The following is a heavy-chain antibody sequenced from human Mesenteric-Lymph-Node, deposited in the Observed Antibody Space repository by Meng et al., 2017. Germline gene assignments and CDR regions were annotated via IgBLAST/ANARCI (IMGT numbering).Heavy chain of an antibody. D-gene: IGHD3-22*01. CDR2: IGYSGTI. J-gene: IGHJ4*02. V-gene: IGHV4-39*01. Sequence: QVQVQEPGPGLVTPSATLALTCTVSGGSTTSTSYYWDWIRQSPAKGLEWIGTIGYSGTIVYNPSLSSRVTMTLDTSKNQFSLKLSSVTAPDTAVYYCARRVHDGSGHHYFDYWGQGTLVTVSS. CDR1: GGSTTSTSYY. CDR3: ARRVHDGSGHHYFDY.